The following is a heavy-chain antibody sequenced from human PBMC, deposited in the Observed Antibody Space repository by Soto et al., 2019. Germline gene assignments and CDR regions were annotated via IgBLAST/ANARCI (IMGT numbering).Heavy chain of an antibody. CDR1: GVSFNNNG. Sequence: QVQLVQSGAEGKKPGSSVKVSCKTSGVSFNNNGIGWVRQAPGHGLEWMGGVSPPFRTSNYARRFQGRISITADASTGTVNMELSRLTSEDTAQYYCARVLYYGSGSYSPYGMDVWGQGTTVTVSS. CDR2: VSPPFRTS. V-gene: IGHV1-69*01. J-gene: IGHJ6*02. CDR3: ARVLYYGSGSYSPYGMDV. D-gene: IGHD3-10*01.